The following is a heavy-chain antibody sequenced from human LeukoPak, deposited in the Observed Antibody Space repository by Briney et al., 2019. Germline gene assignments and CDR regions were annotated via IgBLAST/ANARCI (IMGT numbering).Heavy chain of an antibody. Sequence: GGSLRLSCAASGFTFSSYAMSWVRQAPGKGLEWVSVISGSGGSTYYADSVKGRFTISRDNSKNTLYLQMNSLRAEDTAVYYCAAIAVEWLELDYWGQGTLVTVSS. J-gene: IGHJ4*02. CDR3: AAIAVEWLELDY. V-gene: IGHV3-23*01. CDR2: ISGSGGST. CDR1: GFTFSSYA. D-gene: IGHD6-19*01.